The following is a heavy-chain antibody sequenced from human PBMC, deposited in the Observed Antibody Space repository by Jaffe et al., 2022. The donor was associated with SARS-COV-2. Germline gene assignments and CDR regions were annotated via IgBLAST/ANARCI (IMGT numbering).Heavy chain of an antibody. CDR1: GGSISSYY. V-gene: IGHV4-59*01. D-gene: IGHD3-22*01. J-gene: IGHJ4*02. CDR2: IYYSGST. Sequence: QVQLQESGPGLVKPSETLSLTCTVSGGSISSYYWSWIRQPPGKGLEWIGYIYYSGSTNYNPSLKSRVTISVDTSKNQFSLKLSSVTAADTAVYYCARGASTKWLLDYWGQGTLVTVSS. CDR3: ARGASTKWLLDY.